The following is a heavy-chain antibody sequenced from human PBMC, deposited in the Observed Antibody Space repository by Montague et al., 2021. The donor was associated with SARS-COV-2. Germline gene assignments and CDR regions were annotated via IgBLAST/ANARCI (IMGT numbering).Heavy chain of an antibody. CDR3: ARDKPLWYFDL. V-gene: IGHV3-33*01. J-gene: IGHJ2*01. Sequence: SLGLSCAASGFTFSSYGMHWVRQAPGKGLEWVALIWYDGSNKYYADSGKGRFTISRDNSKNTLYLQMNSLRAEDTAVYYCARDKPLWYFDLWGRGTLVTVSS. CDR1: GFTFSSYG. CDR2: IWYDGSNK.